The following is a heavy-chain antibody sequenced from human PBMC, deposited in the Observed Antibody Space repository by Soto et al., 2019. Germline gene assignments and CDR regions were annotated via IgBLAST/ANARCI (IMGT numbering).Heavy chain of an antibody. CDR3: ARGVLGYYDFWSGFFLTSNWFDP. CDR1: GDSVSSNSAA. V-gene: IGHV6-1*01. CDR2: TYYRSKWDN. J-gene: IGHJ5*02. D-gene: IGHD3-3*01. Sequence: PSQTLSLTCAISGDSVSSNSAAWNWIRQSPSRGLEWLGRTYYRSKWDNDYAVSVKSRITINPDTSKNQFSLQLNSVTPEDTAVYYCARGVLGYYDFWSGFFLTSNWFDPWGQGTLVTVSS.